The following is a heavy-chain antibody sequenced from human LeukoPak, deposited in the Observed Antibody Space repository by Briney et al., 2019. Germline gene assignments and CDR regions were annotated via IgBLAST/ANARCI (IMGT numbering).Heavy chain of an antibody. V-gene: IGHV3-64D*06. D-gene: IGHD3-10*01. Sequence: GGSLRLSCAASGFTFSSYNMNWVRQAPGKGLEYVSGISKNEDSTFYADSMQARFTISRDNYNNKLFLQMNSVRPEDTAVYFCVKDLAGTYSFDYWGQGARVTVSS. CDR1: GFTFSSYN. CDR2: ISKNEDST. CDR3: VKDLAGTYSFDY. J-gene: IGHJ4*02.